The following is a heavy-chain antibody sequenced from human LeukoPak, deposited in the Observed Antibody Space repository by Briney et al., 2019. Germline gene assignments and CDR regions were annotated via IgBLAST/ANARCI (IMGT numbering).Heavy chain of an antibody. J-gene: IGHJ4*02. V-gene: IGHV4-34*01. CDR3: ARSRTYYGSGSYYSTMRTYFDY. CDR1: GGSFSGYY. D-gene: IGHD3-10*01. Sequence: SETLSLTCAVYGGSFSGYYWSWIRQPPGKGLEWIGEINHSGSTNYNPSLKSRVTISVDTSKNQFSLKLSSVTAADTAVYYCARSRTYYGSGSYYSTMRTYFDYWGQGTLATVSS. CDR2: INHSGST.